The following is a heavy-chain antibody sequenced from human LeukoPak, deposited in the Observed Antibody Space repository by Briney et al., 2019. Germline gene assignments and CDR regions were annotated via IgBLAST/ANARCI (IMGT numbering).Heavy chain of an antibody. CDR3: ARGGYSGYDERGGVDC. J-gene: IGHJ4*02. CDR1: GYTFTSYD. D-gene: IGHD5-12*01. Sequence: GASVKVSCKASGYTFTSYDINWVRQATGQGLEWMGWMNPNSGNTGYAQKFQGRVTMTRNTSISTAYMYLSSLRSEDTAVYYCARGGYSGYDERGGVDCWGQGTLVTVSS. CDR2: MNPNSGNT. V-gene: IGHV1-8*01.